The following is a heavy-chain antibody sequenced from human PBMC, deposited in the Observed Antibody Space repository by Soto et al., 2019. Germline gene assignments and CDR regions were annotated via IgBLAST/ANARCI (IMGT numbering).Heavy chain of an antibody. D-gene: IGHD1-26*01. V-gene: IGHV4-38-2*02. CDR1: VYSISIGNY. CDR2: IYQSGST. J-gene: IGHJ4*02. CDR3: ARVLGAPLYYFDY. Sequence: SETLSLTCPVSVYSISIGNYWGWIRQPPGKRLEWIGSIYQSGSTYYNPSLRSRATISVDTSKNQFSLKLSSVTAADTAVYYCARVLGAPLYYFDYWGQGILVTVYS.